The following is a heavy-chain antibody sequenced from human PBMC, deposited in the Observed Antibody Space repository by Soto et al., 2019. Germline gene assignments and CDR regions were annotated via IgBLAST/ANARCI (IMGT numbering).Heavy chain of an antibody. CDR3: ARARGTSWYNWFDP. CDR2: IIPLFGTT. CDR1: GGNFTNYG. Sequence: QVQLVQSGAELKKPGSSVKVSCKASGGNFTNYGISWVRQAPGQRLEWMGGIIPLFGTTNYAQKFRGRVTVTADESTSTAYMELNSLRSEDTAIYFCARARGTSWYNWFDPWGQGTLVTVSS. D-gene: IGHD6-13*01. J-gene: IGHJ5*02. V-gene: IGHV1-69*01.